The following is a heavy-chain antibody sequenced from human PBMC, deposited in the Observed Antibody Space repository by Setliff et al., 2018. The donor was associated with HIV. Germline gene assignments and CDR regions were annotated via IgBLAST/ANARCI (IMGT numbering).Heavy chain of an antibody. V-gene: IGHV1-24*01. J-gene: IGHJ1*01. D-gene: IGHD6-13*01. CDR1: GYTLTELS. CDR3: ATDPGYSSTWYSESFQH. Sequence: ASVKVSCKISGYTLTELSIHWVRQAPGKGLEWMANFDPEDGETFYAQKFQGRLTMTEDTSTDTAYMELSSLRSVDTAMYYCATDPGYSSTWYSESFQHWGQGTVVTVSS. CDR2: FDPEDGET.